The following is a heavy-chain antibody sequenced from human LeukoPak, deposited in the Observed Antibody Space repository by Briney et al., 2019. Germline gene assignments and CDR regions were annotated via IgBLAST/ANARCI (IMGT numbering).Heavy chain of an antibody. CDR3: ARRWELLRIYKYFDL. Sequence: PGGSLRLSCAASGFTFSDYYMSWIRQPPGKGLEWIGSIYYSGSTYYNPSLKSRVTISVDTSKNQFSLKLSSVTAADTAVYYCARRWELLRIYKYFDLWGRGTLVTVSS. CDR1: GFTFSDYY. CDR2: IYYSGST. J-gene: IGHJ2*01. V-gene: IGHV4-39*01. D-gene: IGHD1-26*01.